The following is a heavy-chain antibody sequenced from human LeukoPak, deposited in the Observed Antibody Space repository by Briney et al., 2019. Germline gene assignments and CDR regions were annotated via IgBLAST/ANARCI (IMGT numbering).Heavy chain of an antibody. CDR3: ARAIASSGSSLFDY. D-gene: IGHD3-10*01. Sequence: SQTLSLTCTVSGGSISSGDYYWSWIRQPPGKGLEWIGYIYYSGSTYYTPSLKSRVTISLDTSKNQFSLRLSSVTAADTAVYYCARAIASSGSSLFDYWGQGTLVTVSS. V-gene: IGHV4-30-4*01. CDR2: IYYSGST. J-gene: IGHJ4*02. CDR1: GGSISSGDYY.